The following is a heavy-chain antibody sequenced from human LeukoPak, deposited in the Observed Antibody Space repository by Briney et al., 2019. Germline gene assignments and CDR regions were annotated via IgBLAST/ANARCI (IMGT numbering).Heavy chain of an antibody. D-gene: IGHD2-2*01. Sequence: GASVKVSCKASGYTFTSYGISWVRQAPGQGLEWMGWISAYNGNTNYAQKLQGRVTMTTDTSTSTAYMELGSLRSDDTAVYYCARDRPLYCSSTSCYPDYYYYYGMDVWGQGTTVTVSS. CDR2: ISAYNGNT. CDR3: ARDRPLYCSSTSCYPDYYYYYGMDV. V-gene: IGHV1-18*01. CDR1: GYTFTSYG. J-gene: IGHJ6*02.